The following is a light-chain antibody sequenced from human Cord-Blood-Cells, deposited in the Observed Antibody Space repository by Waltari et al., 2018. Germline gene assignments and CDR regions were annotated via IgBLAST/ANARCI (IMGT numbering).Light chain of an antibody. CDR2: GAS. CDR1: PGISNY. CDR3: QKYNSAPLT. V-gene: IGKV1-27*01. Sequence: DIQMTHSPSSLSASVGDRVTITCRASPGISNYLAWYQQKPGKVPKHLIYGASTLQSGVPVRFSGSESGIDFTLTISSLQPKDVATYYCQKYNSAPLTFGQGTKVEIK. J-gene: IGKJ1*01.